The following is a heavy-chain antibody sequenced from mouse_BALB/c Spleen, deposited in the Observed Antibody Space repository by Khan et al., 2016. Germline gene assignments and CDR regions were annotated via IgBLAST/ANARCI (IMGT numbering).Heavy chain of an antibody. D-gene: IGHD2-4*01. J-gene: IGHJ3*01. V-gene: IGHV14-3*02. CDR2: IDPANGNT. CDR3: ARSPYDYDVGFAY. Sequence: EVQLQESGAELVKPGASVKLSCTASGFNIKDTYMHWVKQRPEQGLACIGRIDPANGNTKYDPKFQGKATITADTSSNTAYLQLSSLTSEDTAVYYCARSPYDYDVGFAYWGQGTLVTVSA. CDR1: GFNIKDTY.